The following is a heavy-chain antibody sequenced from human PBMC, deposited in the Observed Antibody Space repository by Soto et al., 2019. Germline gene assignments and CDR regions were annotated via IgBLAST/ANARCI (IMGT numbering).Heavy chain of an antibody. CDR2: INPNSGGT. D-gene: IGHD3-10*01. V-gene: IGHV1-2*02. CDR1: GYTFTVYY. J-gene: IGHJ6*02. Sequence: ASVKVSCKASGYTFTVYYMHCVLQSPGQGLEWMGWINPNSGGTNYAQKFQGRVTMTRDTSISTAYMELSRLRSDDTAVYYCARDTVWGGGGMDVWGQGTTVTVSS. CDR3: ARDTVWGGGGMDV.